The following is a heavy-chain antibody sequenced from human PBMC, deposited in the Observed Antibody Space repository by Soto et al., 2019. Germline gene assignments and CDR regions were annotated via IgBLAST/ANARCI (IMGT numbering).Heavy chain of an antibody. Sequence: QVQLVQSGAEVKKPGASVRVSCKASGYIFNHYGIGWVRQAPGQGLEWMGWISAYNGNTHYAVSLQGRVIMTTDTSTSTADIDMRSLRSDDTAVYYCARGRQECTSTYCSYIYDCLDVWGQGTTVTVSS. D-gene: IGHD2-2*01. J-gene: IGHJ6*02. CDR1: GYIFNHYG. CDR2: ISAYNGNT. V-gene: IGHV1-18*01. CDR3: ARGRQECTSTYCSYIYDCLDV.